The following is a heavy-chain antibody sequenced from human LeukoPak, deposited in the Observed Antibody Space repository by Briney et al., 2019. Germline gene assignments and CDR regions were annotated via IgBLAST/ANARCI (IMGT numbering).Heavy chain of an antibody. J-gene: IGHJ3*02. CDR2: IIPIFGTA. D-gene: IGHD3-22*01. CDR3: ARSGRTYYDSSGYSHGPWNDAFDI. CDR1: GGTCSSYA. V-gene: IGHV1-69*06. Sequence: SVKVSCKASGGTCSSYAISWVRQAPGQGLEWMGAIIPIFGTANYAQKFQGRVTITADKSTSTAYMELSSLRYEDTAVYYCARSGRTYYDSSGYSHGPWNDAFDIWGQGTMVTVSS.